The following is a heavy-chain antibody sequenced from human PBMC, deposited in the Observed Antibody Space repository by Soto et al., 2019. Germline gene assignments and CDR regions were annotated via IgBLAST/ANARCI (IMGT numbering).Heavy chain of an antibody. CDR2: ISPSTSHI. CDR3: SGCSGGACHQNYGMDV. Sequence: EVHLVESGGGLVKPGGSLRLSCAVSGFTFSSCTMNWVRQAPGKGLEWVSSISPSTSHIYYADSVKGRFTISRDNAKHSLFLQMNSLRAEDTAVYYCSGCSGGACHQNYGMDVWDQGTTVTVSS. V-gene: IGHV3-21*01. J-gene: IGHJ6*02. CDR1: GFTFSSCT. D-gene: IGHD2-15*01.